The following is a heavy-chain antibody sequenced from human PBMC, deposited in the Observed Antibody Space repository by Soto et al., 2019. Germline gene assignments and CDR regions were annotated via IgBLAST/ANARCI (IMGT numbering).Heavy chain of an antibody. CDR1: GGSIISGDYY. V-gene: IGHV4-30-4*01. D-gene: IGHD3-10*01. J-gene: IGHJ6*02. CDR2: IYYSGST. CDR3: ASQRFGELYYYYYGMDV. Sequence: SETLSLTCTVSGGSIISGDYYFICVRQPPWKGLEWIGYIYYSGSTYYNPSLKSRVTISVDTSKNQFSLKLSSVTAADTAVYYCASQRFGELYYYYYGMDVWGQGTTVTVSS.